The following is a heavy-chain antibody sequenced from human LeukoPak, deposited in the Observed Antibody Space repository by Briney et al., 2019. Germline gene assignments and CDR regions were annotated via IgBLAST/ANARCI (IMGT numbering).Heavy chain of an antibody. V-gene: IGHV3-7*01. J-gene: IGHJ5*02. CDR1: GFIFSSDW. CDR3: ARGPA. Sequence: GGSLRLSCAASGFIFSSDWMSWVRQAPGKGLEWVANIKEDGSEKDYVDYVKGRFIISRDNAKMSLYLQMNNLRAEDTAVYYCARGPAWGQGTLVTVSP. CDR2: IKEDGSEK.